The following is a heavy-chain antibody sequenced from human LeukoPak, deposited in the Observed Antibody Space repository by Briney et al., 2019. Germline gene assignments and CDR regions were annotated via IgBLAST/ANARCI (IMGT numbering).Heavy chain of an antibody. CDR1: GGSISSYY. V-gene: IGHV4-59*01. Sequence: PSETLSPTCTVSGGSISSYYWSWIRQPPGKGLEWIGYIYYSGSTNYNPSLKSRVTISVDTSKNQFSLKLSSVTAADTAVYYCAREASSGWYRTFDYWGQGTLVTVSS. J-gene: IGHJ4*02. CDR3: AREASSGWYRTFDY. CDR2: IYYSGST. D-gene: IGHD6-19*01.